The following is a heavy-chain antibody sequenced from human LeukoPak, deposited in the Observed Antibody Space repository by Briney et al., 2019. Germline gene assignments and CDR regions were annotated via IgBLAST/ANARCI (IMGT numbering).Heavy chain of an antibody. V-gene: IGHV4-59*08. Sequence: SETLSLTCTVSGGSMSSYYWSWNRQPPGKGLEWIGYIYYSGSTKYNPSLKSRVTISVDTSKNQFSLKLSSVTAADTAVYYCARGARAGYNLEPFDYWGQGTLVTVSS. CDR2: IYYSGST. D-gene: IGHD5-24*01. J-gene: IGHJ4*02. CDR1: GGSMSSYY. CDR3: ARGARAGYNLEPFDY.